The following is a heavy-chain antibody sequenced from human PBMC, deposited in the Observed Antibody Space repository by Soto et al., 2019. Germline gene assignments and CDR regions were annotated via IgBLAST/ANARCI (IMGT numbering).Heavy chain of an antibody. V-gene: IGHV4-34*01. CDR2: INHSGST. Sequence: SETLSLTCAVYGGSFSGYYWSWIRQPPGKGLEWIGEINHSGSTNYNPSLKSRVTISVDTSKNQFSLKLSSVTAADTAVYYCARGRRWLQSYYYYYGMDVWGQGTTVTVSS. CDR1: GGSFSGYY. J-gene: IGHJ6*02. D-gene: IGHD5-12*01. CDR3: ARGRRWLQSYYYYYGMDV.